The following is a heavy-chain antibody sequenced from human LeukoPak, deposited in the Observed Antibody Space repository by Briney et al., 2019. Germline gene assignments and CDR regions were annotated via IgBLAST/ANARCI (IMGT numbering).Heavy chain of an antibody. CDR3: ARDPRGYGANAFDY. D-gene: IGHD4-23*01. CDR2: IYHSGST. CDR1: GGSISSGGYS. Sequence: MPSETLSLTCAVSGGSISSGGYSWSWIRQPPGKGLEWIGYIYHSGSTYYNPSLKSRVTISVDRSKNQFSLKLSSVTAADTAVYYCARDPRGYGANAFDYWGQGTLVTVSS. V-gene: IGHV4-30-2*01. J-gene: IGHJ4*02.